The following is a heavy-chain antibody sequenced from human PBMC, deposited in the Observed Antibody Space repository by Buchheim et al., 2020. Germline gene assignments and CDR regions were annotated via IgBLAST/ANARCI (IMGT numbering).Heavy chain of an antibody. J-gene: IGHJ6*02. Sequence: QVQLQESGPGLVKPSETLSLTCTVSGGSISSYYWSWIRQPPGKGLEWIGYIYYSGSTNYNPSLKSRVTISVDTSKNQFSLKLSSVTAPDTAMYYCATSDVLLSSGGMDVCCQGTT. V-gene: IGHV4-59*01. CDR2: IYYSGST. D-gene: IGHD3-10*01. CDR1: GGSISSYY. CDR3: ATSDVLLSSGGMDV.